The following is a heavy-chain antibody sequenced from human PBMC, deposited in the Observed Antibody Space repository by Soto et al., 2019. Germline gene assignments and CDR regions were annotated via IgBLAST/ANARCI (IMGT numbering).Heavy chain of an antibody. J-gene: IGHJ6*02. CDR1: GGTFSSYP. Sequence: SVKVSCKASGGTFSSYPISWVRQAPGQGLEWMGRIIPILGIANYAQKFQGRVTITADKSTSTAYMELSSLRSEDTAVYYCARLYDYSNYGVTPYGMDVWGQGTTVTVSS. CDR2: IIPILGIA. D-gene: IGHD4-4*01. CDR3: ARLYDYSNYGVTPYGMDV. V-gene: IGHV1-69*02.